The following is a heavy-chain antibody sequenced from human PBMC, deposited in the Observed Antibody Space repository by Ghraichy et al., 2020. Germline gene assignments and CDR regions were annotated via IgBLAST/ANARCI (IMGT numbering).Heavy chain of an antibody. Sequence: GGSLRLSCAASGFTFSSYGMHWVRQAPGKGLEWVAVIWYDGSNKYYADSVKGRFTISRDNSKNTLYLQMNSLRAEDTAVYYCARDDFGDSSGITGAFDIWGQGTIVTVSS. CDR2: IWYDGSNK. D-gene: IGHD3-22*01. CDR1: GFTFSSYG. J-gene: IGHJ3*02. V-gene: IGHV3-33*01. CDR3: ARDDFGDSSGITGAFDI.